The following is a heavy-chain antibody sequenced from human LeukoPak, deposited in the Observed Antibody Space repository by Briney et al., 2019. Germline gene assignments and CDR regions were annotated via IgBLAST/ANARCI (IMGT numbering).Heavy chain of an antibody. CDR3: ARSTGYSSSWPAYYYGMDV. J-gene: IGHJ6*02. CDR1: GGSFSGFY. CDR2: INHSGST. Sequence: SETLSLTCAVSGGSFSGFYWSWIRQPPGKGLEWIGEINHSGSTNYNPSLKSRVTISVDTSKNQFSLKLSSVTAADTAVYYCARSTGYSSSWPAYYYGMDVWGQGTTVTVSS. D-gene: IGHD6-13*01. V-gene: IGHV4-34*01.